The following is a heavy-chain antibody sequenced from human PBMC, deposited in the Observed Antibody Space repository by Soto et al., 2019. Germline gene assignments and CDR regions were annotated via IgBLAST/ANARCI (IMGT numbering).Heavy chain of an antibody. J-gene: IGHJ6*02. V-gene: IGHV4-34*01. CDR1: GGSFSGYY. Sequence: LSLTCGVYGGSFSGYYWSWIRQPPGKGLEWIGEINHSGSTNYNPSLKSRVTISVDTSKNQFSLKLSSVTAADTAVYYCAREGGITGTTYYGMDVWGQGTTVTVSS. CDR2: INHSGST. D-gene: IGHD1-7*01. CDR3: AREGGITGTTYYGMDV.